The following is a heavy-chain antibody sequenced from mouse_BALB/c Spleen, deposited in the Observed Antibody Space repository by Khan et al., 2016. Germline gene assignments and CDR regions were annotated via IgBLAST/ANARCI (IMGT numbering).Heavy chain of an antibody. CDR2: ISYSGST. CDR3: ARCEYDRGYVGY. CDR1: GYSITSDYA. J-gene: IGHJ2*01. D-gene: IGHD2-4*01. Sequence: EVQLQESGPGLVKPSQSLSLTCTVTGYSITSDYAWNWIRQFPGNKLEWMGYISYSGSTSYNPSLKSRISITRDTSKNQFFLQLNSVATEDTVTYYCARCEYDRGYVGYWGPGTTLTVSS. V-gene: IGHV3-2*02.